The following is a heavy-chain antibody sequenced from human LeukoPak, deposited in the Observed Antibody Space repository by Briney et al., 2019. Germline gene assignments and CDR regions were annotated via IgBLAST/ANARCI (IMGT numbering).Heavy chain of an antibody. CDR2: IIPIFGTA. D-gene: IGHD3-10*02. J-gene: IGHJ4*02. V-gene: IGHV1-69*05. CDR1: GGTFISYA. Sequence: SVKVSFKASGGTFISYAISWVRQAPGQGLEWMGGIIPIFGTANYAQKFQGRVTITTDECTSTAYMELSSLRSEDTAVYYCARDGPGRITMLDWGQGTLVTVSS. CDR3: ARDGPGRITMLD.